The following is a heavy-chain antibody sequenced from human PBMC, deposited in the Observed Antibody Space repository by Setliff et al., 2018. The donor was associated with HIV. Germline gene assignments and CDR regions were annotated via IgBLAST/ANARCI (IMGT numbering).Heavy chain of an antibody. CDR1: GGSISSSRYY. J-gene: IGHJ6*03. Sequence: ETLSLTCTVSGGSISSSRYYWGWIRQPPGKGLEWIASIYFSGNTRYNPSLKSRVIESLDTSKNQFSLKFNSVTAADTAVYYCVKVWGSRYFYMDVWGKGTMVTVSS. CDR2: IYFSGNT. CDR3: VKVWGSRYFYMDV. D-gene: IGHD3-16*01. V-gene: IGHV4-39*07.